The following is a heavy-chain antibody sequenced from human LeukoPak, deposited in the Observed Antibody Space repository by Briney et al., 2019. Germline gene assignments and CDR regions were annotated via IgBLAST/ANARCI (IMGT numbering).Heavy chain of an antibody. Sequence: SETLSLTCTVSGGSISSYYWSWIRQPPGKGLEWIGEINHSGSTNYNPPLKSRVTISIDASKNQFSLKLSSVTAADTAVYYCARRTCGGDCYSVDYWGQGNLVTVSA. V-gene: IGHV4-34*01. CDR2: INHSGST. J-gene: IGHJ4*02. CDR1: GGSISSYY. CDR3: ARRTCGGDCYSVDY. D-gene: IGHD2-21*02.